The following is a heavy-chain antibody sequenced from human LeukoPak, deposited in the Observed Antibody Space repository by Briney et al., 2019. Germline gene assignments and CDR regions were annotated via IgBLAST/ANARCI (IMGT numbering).Heavy chain of an antibody. D-gene: IGHD3-22*01. CDR2: IYYSGST. V-gene: IGHV4-59*01. CDR3: ARVRGENYYDSSGYYLGGYYFDY. J-gene: IGHJ4*02. Sequence: PGGSLRLSCAASGFTFSSYSMNWIRQPPGKGLEWIGYIYYSGSTNYNPSLKSRVTISVDTSKNQFSLKLSSVTAADTAVYYCARVRGENYYDSSGYYLGGYYFDYWGQGTLVTVSS. CDR1: GFTFSSYS.